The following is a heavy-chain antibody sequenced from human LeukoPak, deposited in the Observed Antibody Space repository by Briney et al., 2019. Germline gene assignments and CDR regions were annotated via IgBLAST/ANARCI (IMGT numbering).Heavy chain of an antibody. CDR2: INPDSGFT. D-gene: IGHD1-1*01. V-gene: IGHV1-2*02. CDR3: SPTAEAYTSNWNV. Sequence: ASGTLSCMPSAHRFIDDYMHWVRHAPGEGLEWMGWINPDSGFTNYAQKSQGRLTMTRDTPTSTAYMEVSSVRTDDTAVYYRSPTAEAYTSNWNVWGQGTLVTVSA. J-gene: IGHJ4*02. CDR1: AHRFIDDY.